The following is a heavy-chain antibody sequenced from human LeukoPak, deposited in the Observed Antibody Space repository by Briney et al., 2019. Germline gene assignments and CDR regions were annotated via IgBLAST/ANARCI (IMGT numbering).Heavy chain of an antibody. J-gene: IGHJ6*03. D-gene: IGHD6-13*01. CDR2: INHSGST. Sequence: SETLSLTCAVYGGSFSGYYWSWIRQPPGKGLEWIGEINHSGSTNYNPSLKSRVTISVDTSKNQFSLKLSSVTAADTAVYYCARLGIEAAGTRIYYYYYYMDVWGKGTTVTISS. CDR1: GGSFSGYY. CDR3: ARLGIEAAGTRIYYYYYYMDV. V-gene: IGHV4-34*01.